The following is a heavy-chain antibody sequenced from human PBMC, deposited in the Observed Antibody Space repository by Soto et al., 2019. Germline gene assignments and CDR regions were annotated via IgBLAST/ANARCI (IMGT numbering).Heavy chain of an antibody. CDR3: ARGQGPPSVAAAGTAVDY. CDR1: GGTFSSYA. CDR2: IIPIFGTA. J-gene: IGHJ4*02. Sequence: ASVKVSCKASGGTFSSYAISWVRQAPGQGLEWMGGIIPIFGTANYAQKFQGRVTITADESTSTAYMELSSLRSEDTAVYYCARGQGPPSVAAAGTAVDYWGQGTLVTVSS. D-gene: IGHD6-13*01. V-gene: IGHV1-69*13.